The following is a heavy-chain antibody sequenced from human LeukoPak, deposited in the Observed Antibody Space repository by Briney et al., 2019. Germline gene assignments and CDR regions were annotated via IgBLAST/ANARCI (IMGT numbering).Heavy chain of an antibody. J-gene: IGHJ4*02. V-gene: IGHV4-39*01. CDR3: ARHPSRFGELLRADY. CDR2: IYYSGST. Sequence: SETLSLTCTVSGGSISSSSYYWGWIRQPPGKGLEWIGSIYYSGSTYYNPSLKSRVTISVDTSKNQFSLKLSSVTAADTAVYYCARHPSRFGELLRADYWGQGTLVTVSS. CDR1: GGSISSSSYY. D-gene: IGHD3-10*02.